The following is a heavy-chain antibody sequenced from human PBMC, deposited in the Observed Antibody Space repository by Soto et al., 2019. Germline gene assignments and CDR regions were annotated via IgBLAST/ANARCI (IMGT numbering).Heavy chain of an antibody. V-gene: IGHV4-39*01. D-gene: IGHD3-3*01. J-gene: IGHJ4*02. CDR1: GGSISSSSYY. CDR3: ARRAAYYDFWRGYFDY. Sequence: QLQLQESGPGLVKPSETLSLTCTVSGGSISSSSYYWGWIRQPPRKGLEWVGSNYYSGSTYYNPSLNSRVTLSVDTSKDQSSLKLISVTAADTAVYYCARRAAYYDFWRGYFDYWGQGTLVTVSS. CDR2: NYYSGST.